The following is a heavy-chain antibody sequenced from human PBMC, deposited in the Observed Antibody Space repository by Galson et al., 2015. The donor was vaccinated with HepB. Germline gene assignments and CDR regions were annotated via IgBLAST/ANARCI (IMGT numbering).Heavy chain of an antibody. CDR1: GFTFNNAW. D-gene: IGHD2/OR15-2a*01. J-gene: IGHJ4*02. CDR3: TTDTFPY. V-gene: IGHV3-15*01. Sequence: SLRLSCAASGFTFNNAWKSWVRQAPGRGLEWVGRIKSKSDGGTRDYGAPVKGRFTISRDDTQNTVYLQMNSLKTEDTAVYFCTTDTFPYWGQGVLVTVSS. CDR2: IKSKSDGGTR.